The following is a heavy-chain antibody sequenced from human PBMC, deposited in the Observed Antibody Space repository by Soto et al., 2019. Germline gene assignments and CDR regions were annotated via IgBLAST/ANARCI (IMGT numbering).Heavy chain of an antibody. Sequence: EVQLLESGGGLVQPGGSLRLSCAASGFTFSSYAMSWVRQAPGKWLEWVSAISGSGGSTYYADSVKGRFTISRDNSKNTLYLQMNSLRADEKAVYYCAKPDILIQFLEWLLPRYYHYYMHVWGKGTTVTVSS. CDR2: ISGSGGST. V-gene: IGHV3-23*01. J-gene: IGHJ6*03. CDR1: GFTFSSYA. CDR3: AKPDILIQFLEWLLPRYYHYYMHV. D-gene: IGHD3-3*01.